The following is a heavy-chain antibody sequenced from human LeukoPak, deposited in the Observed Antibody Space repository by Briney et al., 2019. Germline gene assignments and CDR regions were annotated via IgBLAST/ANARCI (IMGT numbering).Heavy chain of an antibody. CDR3: AKDRPCINDVCHGDFDY. J-gene: IGHJ4*02. CDR2: ISGSGGST. Sequence: PGGSLRLSCAASGFIFSSYAMSWVRQAPGKGLEWVSTISGSGGSTYYADSVKGRFTISRDNSKNTVYLQMNGLRAEDTAVYYCAKDRPCINDVCHGDFDYWGQGTLVTVSS. CDR1: GFIFSSYA. D-gene: IGHD2-8*01. V-gene: IGHV3-23*01.